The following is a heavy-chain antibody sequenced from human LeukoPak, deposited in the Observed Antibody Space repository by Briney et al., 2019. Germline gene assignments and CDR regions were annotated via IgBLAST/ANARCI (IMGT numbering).Heavy chain of an antibody. Sequence: SETLSLTCTVSGGSISSYYWSWIRQPAGKGLEWIGRIYTSGSTNYNPSLKSPVTMSVDTSKNQFSLKLSSVTAADTAVYYCARDCGGDCYSGFNWFDPWGQGTLVTVSS. CDR1: GGSISSYY. V-gene: IGHV4-4*07. D-gene: IGHD2-21*02. J-gene: IGHJ5*02. CDR2: IYTSGST. CDR3: ARDCGGDCYSGFNWFDP.